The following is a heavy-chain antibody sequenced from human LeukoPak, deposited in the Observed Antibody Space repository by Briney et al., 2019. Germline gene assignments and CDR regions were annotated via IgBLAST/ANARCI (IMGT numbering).Heavy chain of an antibody. J-gene: IGHJ6*03. Sequence: GASVKVSCKASGYTFTGYYMHWVRQAPGQGLEWMGGIIPIFGTANYAQKFQGRVTITTDESTSTAYMELSSLRSEDTAVYYCARGQIVATIFHLGSYYMDVWGKGTTVTVSS. CDR3: ARGQIVATIFHLGSYYMDV. V-gene: IGHV1-69*05. D-gene: IGHD5-12*01. CDR1: GYTFTGYY. CDR2: IIPIFGTA.